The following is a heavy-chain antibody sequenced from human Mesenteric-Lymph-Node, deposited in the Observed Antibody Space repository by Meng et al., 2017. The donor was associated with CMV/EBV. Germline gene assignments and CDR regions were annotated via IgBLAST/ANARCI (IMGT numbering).Heavy chain of an antibody. CDR1: GFTFANAW. Sequence: GGSLRLSCAASGFTFANAWMSWVRQAPGKGLEWVARIRNGGGTIEYAAPVRGRFSISRDDSYNTLYLQMNSLKTEDTAIYYCATDRPEVLAQIDYWGQGTLGTVSS. CDR3: ATDRPEVLAQIDY. D-gene: IGHD3-3*02. J-gene: IGHJ4*02. V-gene: IGHV3-15*01. CDR2: IRNGGGTI.